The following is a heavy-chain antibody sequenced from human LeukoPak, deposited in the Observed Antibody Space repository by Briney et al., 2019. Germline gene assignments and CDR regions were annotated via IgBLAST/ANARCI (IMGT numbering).Heavy chain of an antibody. V-gene: IGHV3-7*01. Sequence: PGGSLRLSRAASGFTFSNYWMSWVRQAPGKGLEWVANIKQDGSEKYYVDSVKGRFTISRDNAKSSLYLQMNSLTAEDTAVYYCAREGYSYLVYYFDNWGQGTLVTVSS. J-gene: IGHJ4*02. D-gene: IGHD5-18*01. CDR1: GFTFSNYW. CDR3: AREGYSYLVYYFDN. CDR2: IKQDGSEK.